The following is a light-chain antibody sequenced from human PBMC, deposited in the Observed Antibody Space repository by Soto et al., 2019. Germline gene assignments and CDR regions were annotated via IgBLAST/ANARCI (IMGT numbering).Light chain of an antibody. CDR2: QVS. J-gene: IGKJ2*01. CDR3: MQGTHWPPYT. CDR1: QSLAYIDGNTY. V-gene: IGKV2-30*01. Sequence: DVVMTQSPLSLPVTLGQPASISCRSSQSLAYIDGNTYLNWFHQRPGQSPRRLIYQVSNRDSGVPDRFSGSVSGTDFTLKIRRVEADDVGVYYCMQGTHWPPYTFGQGTKLEIK.